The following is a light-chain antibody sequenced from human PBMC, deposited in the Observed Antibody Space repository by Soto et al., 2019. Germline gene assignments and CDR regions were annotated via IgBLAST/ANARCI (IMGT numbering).Light chain of an antibody. CDR2: AAS. Sequence: DIQMTQSPSSLSASVGDRVTITCRSSQTLSSYLNWYQQRPGNAPRLLIYAASSLQSGVPSRFSGSGSGTTFTLTISSLQPEDFASYFCQQSYGTPPTFGQGTRVEMK. J-gene: IGKJ5*01. CDR1: QTLSSY. V-gene: IGKV1-39*01. CDR3: QQSYGTPPT.